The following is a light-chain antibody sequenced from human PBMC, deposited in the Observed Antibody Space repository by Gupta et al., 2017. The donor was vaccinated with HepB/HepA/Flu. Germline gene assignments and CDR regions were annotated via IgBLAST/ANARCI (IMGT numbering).Light chain of an antibody. CDR1: QSILHNSNNRNY. J-gene: IGKJ4*01. CDR3: QQYHSTPLT. CDR2: WAS. V-gene: IGKV4-1*01. Sequence: DIVMTQSPDSLVVSLGERATINCKSSQSILHNSNNRNYLAWYQQKPGQPPKLLIYWASTRESGGPDRFSAGGSGTDFTLTIISLQAEDVAVYYCQQYHSTPLTFGGGTKVEIK.